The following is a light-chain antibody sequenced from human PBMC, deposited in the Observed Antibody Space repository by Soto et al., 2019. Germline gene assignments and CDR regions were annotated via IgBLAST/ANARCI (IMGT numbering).Light chain of an antibody. Sequence: QMPNSAFTLSAAVCYMLHLICLASPHIERWMAWYQQKPGKAPRLLIFDASTLHSGVPSRFSGSGSGTDFTLTISSLQPDDFATYYCQQFAISTKFGQGTTVAIK. CDR3: QQFAISTK. V-gene: IGKV1-5*02. J-gene: IGKJ1*01. CDR1: PHIERW. CDR2: DAS.